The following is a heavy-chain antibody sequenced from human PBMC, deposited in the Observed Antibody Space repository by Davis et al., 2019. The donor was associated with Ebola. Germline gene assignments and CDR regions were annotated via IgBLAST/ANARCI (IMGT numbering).Heavy chain of an antibody. CDR3: ARDGGVVIDNYCYYYGMDV. J-gene: IGHJ6*02. Sequence: GESLKISCAASGFTFSSYAMHWVRQAPGKGLEWVAVISYDGSNKYYADSVKGRFTISRDNSKNTLYLQMNSLRAEDTAVYYCARDGGVVIDNYCYYYGMDVWGQGTTVTVSS. CDR2: ISYDGSNK. V-gene: IGHV3-30-3*01. D-gene: IGHD3-3*01. CDR1: GFTFSSYA.